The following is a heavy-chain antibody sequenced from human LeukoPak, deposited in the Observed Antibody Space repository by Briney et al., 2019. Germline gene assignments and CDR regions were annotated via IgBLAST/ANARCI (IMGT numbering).Heavy chain of an antibody. V-gene: IGHV1-58*01. D-gene: IGHD3-22*01. CDR3: AAEHDSSGYYYFDY. J-gene: IGHJ4*02. Sequence: GTSVKVSCKASGFTFTSSAVQWVRQARGQRLEWIGWIVVGSGNTNYAQKFQERVTITRDMSTSTAYMELSSLRSEDTAVCYCAAEHDSSGYYYFDYWGQGTLVTVSS. CDR2: IVVGSGNT. CDR1: GFTFTSSA.